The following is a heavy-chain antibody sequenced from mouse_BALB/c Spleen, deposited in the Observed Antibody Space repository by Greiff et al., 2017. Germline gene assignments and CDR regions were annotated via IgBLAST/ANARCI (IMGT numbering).Heavy chain of an antibody. Sequence: EVKLMESGGDLVKPGGSLKLSCAASGFTFSSYGMSWVRQTPDKRLEWVATISSGGSYTYYPDSVKGRFTISRDNAKNTLYLQMSSLKSEDTAMYYCARHPITTAYYAMDYWGQGTSVTVSS. V-gene: IGHV5-6*01. D-gene: IGHD1-2*01. CDR1: GFTFSSYG. CDR2: ISSGGSYT. CDR3: ARHPITTAYYAMDY. J-gene: IGHJ4*01.